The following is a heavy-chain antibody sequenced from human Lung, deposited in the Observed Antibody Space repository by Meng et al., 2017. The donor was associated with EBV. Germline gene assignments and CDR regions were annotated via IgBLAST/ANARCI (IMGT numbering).Heavy chain of an antibody. CDR3: ARTNYGDYNWFDP. J-gene: IGHJ5*02. D-gene: IGHD4-17*01. CDR2: IYYSGST. V-gene: IGHV4-31*03. Sequence: QVQLQEAGPGLVKPSQTLSLTCTVAGGSISSGGFYWSWIRQHPGKGLEWIGYIYYSGSTYYNPSLRSRVAISIDTSKNQFSLKLTSVTAADTAVYFCARTNYGDYNWFDPWGQGTLVTVSS. CDR1: GGSISSGGFY.